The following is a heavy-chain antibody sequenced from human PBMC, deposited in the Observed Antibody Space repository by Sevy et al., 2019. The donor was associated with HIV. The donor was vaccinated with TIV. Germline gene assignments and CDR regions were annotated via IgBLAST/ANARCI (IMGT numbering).Heavy chain of an antibody. CDR3: ARAVGLTTVLTVFDY. CDR2: INPNRGGT. D-gene: IGHD4-17*01. Sequence: ASVKVSCKASGYTFTGYYMHWVRQAPGQGLEWMGRINPNRGGTNYAQKFQGRVTMTRDTSISTAYMELSRLRSDDTAVYYCARAVGLTTVLTVFDYWGQGTLVTVSS. CDR1: GYTFTGYY. V-gene: IGHV1-2*06. J-gene: IGHJ4*02.